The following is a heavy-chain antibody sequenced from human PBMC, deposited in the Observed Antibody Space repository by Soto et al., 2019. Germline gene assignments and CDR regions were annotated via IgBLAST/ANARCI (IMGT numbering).Heavy chain of an antibody. CDR2: IYYSGST. CDR1: GGSISSSSDY. J-gene: IGHJ4*02. CDR3: ARHAIAAAGTCYFDY. Sequence: PXETQSVTWTVAGGSISSSSDYWGWIRQPPGKGLEWIGSIYYSGSTYYNPSLKSRVTISVDTSKNQFSLKLSSVTAADTAVYYCARHAIAAAGTCYFDYRXQGTLVTVSS. V-gene: IGHV4-39*01. D-gene: IGHD6-13*01.